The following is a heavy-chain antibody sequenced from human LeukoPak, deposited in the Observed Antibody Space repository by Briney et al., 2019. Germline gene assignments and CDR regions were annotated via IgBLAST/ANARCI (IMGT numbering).Heavy chain of an antibody. CDR1: GGSISSYY. CDR2: IYYSGST. Sequence: SETLSLTCTVAGGSISSYYWSWIRQPPGKGPEWIGYIYYSGSTNYNPSLKSRVTISVDTSKNQFSLKLSSVTAADTAVHYCARHGYSSGSLAWFDPWGQGTQVTVSS. CDR3: ARHGYSSGSLAWFDP. J-gene: IGHJ5*02. D-gene: IGHD6-19*01. V-gene: IGHV4-59*01.